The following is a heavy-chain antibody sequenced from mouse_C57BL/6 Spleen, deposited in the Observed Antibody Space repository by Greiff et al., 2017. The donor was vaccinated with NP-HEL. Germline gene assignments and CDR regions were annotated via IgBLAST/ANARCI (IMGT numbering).Heavy chain of an antibody. CDR2: ISDGGSYT. D-gene: IGHD1-2*01. CDR1: GFTFSSYA. CDR3: ARDLGWDWYFDV. J-gene: IGHJ1*03. Sequence: EVMLVESGGGLVKPGGSLKLSCAASGFTFSSYAMSWVRQTPEKRLEWVATISDGGSYTYYPDNVKGRFTISRDNAKNNLYLQMSHLKSEDTAMYYCARDLGWDWYFDVWGTGTTVTVSS. V-gene: IGHV5-4*01.